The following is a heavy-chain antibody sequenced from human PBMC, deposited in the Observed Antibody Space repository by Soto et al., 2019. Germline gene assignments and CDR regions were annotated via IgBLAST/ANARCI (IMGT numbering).Heavy chain of an antibody. CDR2: ISYDGSNK. CDR3: VGGQFYLDY. Sequence: QVQLVESGGGVVQPGRSLRLSCAASGFPFTSYGMHWVREGPGKGLEWLAVISYDGSNKFYADSVKGRFTISRDNSKNTLYLQMNRLRPEDTALYYCVGGQFYLDYRGQGTLVIVSS. D-gene: IGHD3-10*01. V-gene: IGHV3-30*03. CDR1: GFPFTSYG. J-gene: IGHJ4*02.